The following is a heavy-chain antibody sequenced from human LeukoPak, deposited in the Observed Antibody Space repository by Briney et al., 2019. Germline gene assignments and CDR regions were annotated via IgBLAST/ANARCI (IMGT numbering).Heavy chain of an antibody. CDR2: ISSSSYI. CDR3: ARGRYSGSYSYFDY. V-gene: IGHV3-21*01. D-gene: IGHD1-26*01. Sequence: PGGSLRLSCAASGFTFSSYSMNWVRQAPGKGLEWVSSISSSSYIYYADSVKGRSTISRDNAKNSLYLQMNSLRAEDTAVYYCARGRYSGSYSYFDYWGQGTLVTVSS. J-gene: IGHJ4*02. CDR1: GFTFSSYS.